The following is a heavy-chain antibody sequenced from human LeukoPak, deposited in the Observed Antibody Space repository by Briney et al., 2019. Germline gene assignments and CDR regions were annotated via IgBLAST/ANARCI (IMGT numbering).Heavy chain of an antibody. D-gene: IGHD6-13*01. V-gene: IGHV4-34*01. CDR2: INHSGST. Sequence: PSETLSLTCAVYGGSFSGYYWSWIRQPPGKGLEWIGEINHSGSTNYNPSLKSRVTMSVDTSKNQFSLKLSSVTAADTAVYYCAARIAAAGTFAFDIWGQGTMVTVSS. CDR3: AARIAAAGTFAFDI. J-gene: IGHJ3*02. CDR1: GGSFSGYY.